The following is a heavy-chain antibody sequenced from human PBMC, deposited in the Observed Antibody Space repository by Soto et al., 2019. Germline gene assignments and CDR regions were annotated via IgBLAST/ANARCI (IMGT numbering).Heavy chain of an antibody. D-gene: IGHD5-12*01. CDR1: GGSFSGYY. CDR3: ATRGYSGYDHDY. CDR2: INHSGST. V-gene: IGHV4-34*01. Sequence: SETLSLTCAVYGGSFSGYYWSWIRQPPGKGLEWIGEINHSGSTNYNPSLKSRVTISVDTSKNQFSLKLSSVTAADTAVYYCATRGYSGYDHDYWGQRTLVTVSS. J-gene: IGHJ4*02.